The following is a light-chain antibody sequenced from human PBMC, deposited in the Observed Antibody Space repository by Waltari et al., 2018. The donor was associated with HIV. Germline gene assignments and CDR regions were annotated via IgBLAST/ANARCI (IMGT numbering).Light chain of an antibody. Sequence: SSELAQDPAVSVALGQTVRITCQGDSVRSYYASRYQQKPGQAPVLVIYGENNRPSGIPDRFSGSRSGNTASLTIAGAQAEDEADYYCNSRDDSGHWFFGGGTKVTVL. J-gene: IGLJ3*02. CDR1: SVRSYY. CDR3: NSRDDSGHWF. CDR2: GEN. V-gene: IGLV3-19*01.